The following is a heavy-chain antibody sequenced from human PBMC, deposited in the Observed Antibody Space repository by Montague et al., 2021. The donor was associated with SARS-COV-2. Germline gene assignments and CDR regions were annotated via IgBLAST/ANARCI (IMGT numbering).Heavy chain of an antibody. Sequence: CAISGDSVSSNSAAWNWIRQSPSGGLEWLGRTYYRSKWYNDYAVSVKSRITINPDTSKNQFSLQLNSVTPEDTTVYYCARDLKPPGDILTGYLPYYYMDVWGKGTTVTVSS. J-gene: IGHJ6*03. CDR3: ARDLKPPGDILTGYLPYYYMDV. CDR2: TYYRSKWYN. V-gene: IGHV6-1*01. D-gene: IGHD3-9*01. CDR1: GDSVSSNSAA.